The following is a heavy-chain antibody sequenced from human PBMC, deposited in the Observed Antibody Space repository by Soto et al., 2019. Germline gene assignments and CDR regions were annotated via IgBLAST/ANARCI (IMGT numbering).Heavy chain of an antibody. J-gene: IGHJ4*02. CDR1: GLTFHRHG. V-gene: IGHV3-30*03. CDR3: ARGGGGGLFEH. Sequence: GGSLRLSCAASGLTFHRHGMHWVRQAPGKGLEWVAVISFDGLNKYYADSVKGRFTISRDNTKSSLFLQMNSLGVEDTAVYYCARGGGGGLFEHWGQGVLVTVSS. D-gene: IGHD2-21*01. CDR2: ISFDGLNK.